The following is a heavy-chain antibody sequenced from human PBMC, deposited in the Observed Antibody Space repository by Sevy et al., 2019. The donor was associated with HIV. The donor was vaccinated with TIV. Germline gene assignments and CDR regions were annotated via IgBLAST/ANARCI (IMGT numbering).Heavy chain of an antibody. CDR3: SFTKGVFGVLMTSFFFDF. D-gene: IGHD3-3*01. Sequence: ASVKVSCKASGYTFTSYSIAWVRQAPGQGLEWMGWISAYNGNTNYARELQGRLTMTTDTSTTTVYMDLRSLRSDDTAVYYCSFTKGVFGVLMTSFFFDFWGQGTPVTVSS. V-gene: IGHV1-18*01. CDR2: ISAYNGNT. CDR1: GYTFTSYS. J-gene: IGHJ4*02.